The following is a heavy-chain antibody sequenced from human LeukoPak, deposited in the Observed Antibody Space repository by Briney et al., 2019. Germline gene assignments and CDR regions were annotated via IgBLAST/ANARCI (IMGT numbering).Heavy chain of an antibody. D-gene: IGHD2-2*01. CDR1: GFTVSSNY. V-gene: IGHV3-53*01. CDR2: IYSGGST. J-gene: IGHJ6*02. Sequence: GGSLRLSCAASGFTVSSNYMSWVRQVPGKGLEWVSVIYSGGSTYYADSVKGRFTISRDNSKNTLYLQMNSLRAEDTAVYYCARGLPAASYYYYYGMDVWGQGTTVTVSS. CDR3: ARGLPAASYYYYYGMDV.